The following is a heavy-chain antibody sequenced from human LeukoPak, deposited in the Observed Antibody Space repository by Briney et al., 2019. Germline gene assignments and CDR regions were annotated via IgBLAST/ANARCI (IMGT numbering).Heavy chain of an antibody. CDR1: GFTFSSYS. Sequence: KPGGSLRLSCAASGFTFSSYSMNWVRQAPGKGLEWVSSISSSSSYIYYADSVKGRFTISRDNAKNSLYLQMNSLRAEDTAVYYCARDRYDFWSGYYYYYCYYGMDVWGQGTTVTVSS. CDR2: ISSSSSYI. D-gene: IGHD3-3*01. CDR3: ARDRYDFWSGYYYYYCYYGMDV. V-gene: IGHV3-21*01. J-gene: IGHJ6*02.